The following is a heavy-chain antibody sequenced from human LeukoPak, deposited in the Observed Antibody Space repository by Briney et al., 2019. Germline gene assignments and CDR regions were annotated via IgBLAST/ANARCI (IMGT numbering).Heavy chain of an antibody. Sequence: SETLSLTCTVSGGSISSYYWSWIRQPPGKGLEWIGYIYYSGSTNYNPSLKSRVTISVDTSKNQFSLKLSSVTAADTAVYYCTRVDSSSWYYFDYWGQGTLVTVSS. V-gene: IGHV4-59*01. J-gene: IGHJ4*02. D-gene: IGHD6-13*01. CDR3: TRVDSSSWYYFDY. CDR1: GGSISSYY. CDR2: IYYSGST.